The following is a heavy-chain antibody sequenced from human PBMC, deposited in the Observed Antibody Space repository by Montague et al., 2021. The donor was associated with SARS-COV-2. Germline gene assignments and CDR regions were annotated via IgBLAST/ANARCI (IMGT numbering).Heavy chain of an antibody. D-gene: IGHD4-11*01. CDR3: ARSGDPGTTVTYLY. V-gene: IGHV4-39*07. CDR2: ISYTGST. Sequence: SETLSLTCTFSGGSTSTIVNFWGWIRQPPGRGLEWIGSISYTGSTYHNPSLKSRVTMSVDTPKNQFSLKLNSVTAADTAVYYCARSGDPGTTVTYLYWGQGTLVTVSS. CDR1: GGSTSTIVNF. J-gene: IGHJ4*02.